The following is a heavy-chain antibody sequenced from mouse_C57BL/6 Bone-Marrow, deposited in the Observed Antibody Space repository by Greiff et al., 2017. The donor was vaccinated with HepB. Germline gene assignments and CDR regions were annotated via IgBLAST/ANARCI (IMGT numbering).Heavy chain of an antibody. J-gene: IGHJ2*01. V-gene: IGHV7-3*01. CDR1: GFTFTDYY. CDR3: ARSAYYFYFDY. D-gene: IGHD1-1*01. Sequence: EVQLVESGGGLVQPGGSLSLSCAASGFTFTDYYMSWVRQPPGKALEWLGFIRNKANGYTTEYSASVKGRFTISRDNSQSILYLQMNALRAEDSATYYCARSAYYFYFDYWGQGTTLTVSS. CDR2: IRNKANGYTT.